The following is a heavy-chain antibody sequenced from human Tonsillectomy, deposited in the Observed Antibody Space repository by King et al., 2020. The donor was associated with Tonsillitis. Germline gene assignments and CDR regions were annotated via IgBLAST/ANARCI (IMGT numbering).Heavy chain of an antibody. Sequence: QLQESGPGLVKPSETLSLTCTVSGGSISSSSYHWGWIRQSPGKGLEWIGSIHDSGSTYYNPSLKSQVTISVDTSKNQFSLKLSSVTAADTAVYYCARIVPDSSGWIPWDYWGQGTLVTVSS. D-gene: IGHD6-19*01. J-gene: IGHJ4*02. CDR1: GGSISSSSYH. CDR2: IHDSGST. CDR3: ARIVPDSSGWIPWDY. V-gene: IGHV4-39*01.